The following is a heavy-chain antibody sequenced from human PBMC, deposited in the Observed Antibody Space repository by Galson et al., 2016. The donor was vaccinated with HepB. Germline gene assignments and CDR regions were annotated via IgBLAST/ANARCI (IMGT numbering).Heavy chain of an antibody. CDR3: AKGTKPWCLDVVGYPLDV. CDR2: ITDSGDNA. D-gene: IGHD2-8*01. V-gene: IGHV3-23*01. Sequence: SLRLSCAASGFSFSDYAMMWVRRAPGRGLELVSAITDSGDNANYAWSVRGRFTMSRDNSKNTLFLQMDSLRAEDTAVYYCAKGTKPWCLDVVGYPLDVWGQGTTVTVYS. J-gene: IGHJ6*02. CDR1: GFSFSDYA.